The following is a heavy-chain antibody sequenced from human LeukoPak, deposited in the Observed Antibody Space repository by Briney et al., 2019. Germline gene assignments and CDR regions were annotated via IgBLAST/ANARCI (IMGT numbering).Heavy chain of an antibody. CDR2: ISWNSGSI. J-gene: IGHJ3*02. D-gene: IGHD3-10*01. Sequence: GGSLRLSCAASGFTFDDYAMHWVRQGPGKGLEWASGISWNSGSIVYADSVKGRFTISRDNAKNSLYLQMNSLRADDTALYHCAKGVRITMVRGAFDIWGQGTMVTVSS. CDR3: AKGVRITMVRGAFDI. CDR1: GFTFDDYA. V-gene: IGHV3-9*01.